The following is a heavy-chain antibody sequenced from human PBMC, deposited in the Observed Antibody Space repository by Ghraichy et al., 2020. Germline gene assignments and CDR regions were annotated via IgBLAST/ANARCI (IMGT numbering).Heavy chain of an antibody. J-gene: IGHJ5*02. CDR3: ARDVRGVTTCSSTSCKFFHWFDP. Sequence: ASVKVSCKASGYNFTNSGITWVRQAPGQGLEWMGWTATYNGNTNYAQKFQGRVTMTTDTSTTTAYMELTSLRSDDTAVYYCARDVRGVTTCSSTSCKFFHWFDPWGQGTLVTVSS. CDR2: TATYNGNT. D-gene: IGHD2-2*01. V-gene: IGHV1-18*01. CDR1: GYNFTNSG.